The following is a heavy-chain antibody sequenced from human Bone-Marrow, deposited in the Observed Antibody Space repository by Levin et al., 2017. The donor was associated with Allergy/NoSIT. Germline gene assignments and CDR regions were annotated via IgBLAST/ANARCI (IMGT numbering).Heavy chain of an antibody. Sequence: GESLKISCVTSGFIFSGYTMNWVRQAPGKGLEWVSSISRDSSDLYYADSVKGRFTVSRDNAKNSLYLHLNSLRVEDTAVYYCASGGGSYFIDYYFGMDVWGHGTTVIVSS. J-gene: IGHJ6*02. CDR3: ASGGGSYFIDYYFGMDV. V-gene: IGHV3-21*01. CDR1: GFIFSGYT. D-gene: IGHD3-16*01. CDR2: ISRDSSDL.